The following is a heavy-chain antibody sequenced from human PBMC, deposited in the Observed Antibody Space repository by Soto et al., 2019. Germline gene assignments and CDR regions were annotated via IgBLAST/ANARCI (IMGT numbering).Heavy chain of an antibody. J-gene: IGHJ4*02. CDR2: INYSGTT. CDR1: DGSMNSDSYY. CDR3: ARLGGYVSVGYYYLWDS. Sequence: SETLSLTCSVSDGSMNSDSYYWGWIRQPPGKGLEWIGVINYSGTTFHNVSLKSRVTMSVESSRNQLSLKLTSVTAADTAVYYCARLGGYVSVGYYYLWDSWGQGTLVTVSS. V-gene: IGHV4-39*01. D-gene: IGHD3-22*01.